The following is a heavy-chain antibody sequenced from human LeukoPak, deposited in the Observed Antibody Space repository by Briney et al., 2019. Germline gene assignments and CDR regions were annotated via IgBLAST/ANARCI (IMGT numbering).Heavy chain of an antibody. V-gene: IGHV4-39*01. CDR1: GGSISSSSYY. Sequence: SETLSLTCTVSGGSISSSSYYWGWIRQPPGKGLEWIGSIYYSGSTYYNPSLKSRVTISVDTSKNQFSLKLTYVTAADTAVYYCARRDLLPFDYWGQGTLVTVSS. CDR2: IYYSGST. J-gene: IGHJ4*02. CDR3: ARRDLLPFDY. D-gene: IGHD2-15*01.